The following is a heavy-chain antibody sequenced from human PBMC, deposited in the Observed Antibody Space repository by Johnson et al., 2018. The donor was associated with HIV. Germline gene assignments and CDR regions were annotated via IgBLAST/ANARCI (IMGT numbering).Heavy chain of an antibody. J-gene: IGHJ3*02. V-gene: IGHV3-13*01. Sequence: EVQVVESGGGLVQPGGSLRLSCAASGFTFSSYDMHWVRQATGKGLEWVSAIGTAGDTYYPGSVKGRFTISRENAKNSLYLQMNSLRAEETAIYYCARLPSGYNRDAFNIWGQGTMVTVSS. D-gene: IGHD5-18*01. CDR1: GFTFSSYD. CDR3: ARLPSGYNRDAFNI. CDR2: IGTAGDT.